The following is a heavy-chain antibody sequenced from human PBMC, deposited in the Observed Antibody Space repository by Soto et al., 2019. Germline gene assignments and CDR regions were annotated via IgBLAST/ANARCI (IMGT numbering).Heavy chain of an antibody. D-gene: IGHD2-15*01. Sequence: QVQLQQWGAGLLKPSETLSLTCAVYGGSFSDYYWSWIRQPPEKGLEWIGEINHSGSTSYNPSLKSRVTISVDTSKNQFSLKLSSVTAADTAVYYCARGNIGYCSGTSCYQSHYFYYGLDVWGQGTTVTVSS. CDR1: GGSFSDYY. CDR3: ARGNIGYCSGTSCYQSHYFYYGLDV. CDR2: INHSGST. J-gene: IGHJ6*02. V-gene: IGHV4-34*01.